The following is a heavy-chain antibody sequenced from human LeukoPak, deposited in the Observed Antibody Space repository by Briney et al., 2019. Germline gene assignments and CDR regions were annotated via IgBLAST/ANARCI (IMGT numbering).Heavy chain of an antibody. CDR1: GGSISSYY. CDR2: IYYSGNT. V-gene: IGHV4-59*12. Sequence: SETLSLACSVSGGSISSYYWSWIRQPPGKGLEWIGYIYYSGNTNYNPSLKSRVTISLDTSKNQFSLKLSSVTAADTAVYYCARGPTLYGDHDHFDYWGQGTLVTVSS. CDR3: ARGPTLYGDHDHFDY. J-gene: IGHJ4*02. D-gene: IGHD4-17*01.